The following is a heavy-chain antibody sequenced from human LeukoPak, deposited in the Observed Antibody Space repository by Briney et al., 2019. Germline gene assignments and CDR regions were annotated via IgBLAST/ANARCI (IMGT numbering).Heavy chain of an antibody. J-gene: IGHJ4*02. D-gene: IGHD6-13*01. CDR1: GFTFSAYA. CDR3: AKAALGVAAAGRGNDY. Sequence: GGSLRLSCAASGFTFSAYAMSWVGLAPGKGLEWVSSIVGSGISPYYGDSVKGRFTISRDNSKNTLYLQMNSLRAEDTAVYYCAKAALGVAAAGRGNDYWGQGTLVTVSS. CDR2: IVGSGISP. V-gene: IGHV3-23*01.